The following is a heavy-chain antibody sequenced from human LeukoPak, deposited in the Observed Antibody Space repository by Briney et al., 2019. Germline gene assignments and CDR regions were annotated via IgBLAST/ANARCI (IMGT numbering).Heavy chain of an antibody. CDR3: ARDMTTVLDFDY. D-gene: IGHD4-11*01. V-gene: IGHV3-66*02. Sequence: GGSLRLSCVASGFTVSTKYMSWVRQAPGKGLEWVSVIYSGGRTYYADSVEGRFSISRDNSKNTLYLQMNSLRAEDTAVYYCARDMTTVLDFDYWGQGTLVTVAS. CDR1: GFTVSTKY. J-gene: IGHJ4*02. CDR2: IYSGGRT.